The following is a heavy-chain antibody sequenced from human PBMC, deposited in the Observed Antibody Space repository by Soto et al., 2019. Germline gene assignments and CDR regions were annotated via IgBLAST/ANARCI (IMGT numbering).Heavy chain of an antibody. J-gene: IGHJ3*02. CDR2: VSYDGSNT. D-gene: IGHD6-13*01. Sequence: QVQLVESGGGVVQPGRSLRLSCAASGFSFSSYGMHWVRQTPGRGLEWVAVVSYDGSNTFYTDSVKGRFTISRDNSKYTLYLQMNSLRPEDTAIYYCAKLRSSSWTQYAFDIWGNGTMVTVSS. CDR3: AKLRSSSWTQYAFDI. CDR1: GFSFSSYG. V-gene: IGHV3-30*18.